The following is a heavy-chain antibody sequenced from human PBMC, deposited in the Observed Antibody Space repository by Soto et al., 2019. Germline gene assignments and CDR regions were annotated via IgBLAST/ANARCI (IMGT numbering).Heavy chain of an antibody. CDR3: ARGSTYYGFLT. CDR1: GDSMGSGDYY. J-gene: IGHJ5*02. D-gene: IGHD4-17*01. V-gene: IGHV4-30-4*01. Sequence: QVQLQESGPGLVTPSQTLSLTCTVPGDSMGSGDYYWNWIRQPPGKGLQWIEYIHFVRATFYNPSLESRVNISVDKSKNQFSLRLTSVTAADSAVYYCARGSTYYGFLTWGQGTVVTVSS. CDR2: IHFVRAT.